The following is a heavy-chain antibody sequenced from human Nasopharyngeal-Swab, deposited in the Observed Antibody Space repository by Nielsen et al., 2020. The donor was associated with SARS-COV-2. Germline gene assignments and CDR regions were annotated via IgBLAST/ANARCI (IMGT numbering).Heavy chain of an antibody. CDR1: GGSISSSTYY. CDR3: VRHKLVGNNPDWFDP. CDR2: LYYSGST. D-gene: IGHD1-26*01. Sequence: AETVSRTCTGSGGSISSSTYYWGWIRQPPGKGLERIGHLYYSGSTCQNPSLKSRVTISVHTSKNQFSLNLTSGTAADTAVYYCVRHKLVGNNPDWFDPWGQGTLVTVSS. V-gene: IGHV4-39*01. J-gene: IGHJ5*02.